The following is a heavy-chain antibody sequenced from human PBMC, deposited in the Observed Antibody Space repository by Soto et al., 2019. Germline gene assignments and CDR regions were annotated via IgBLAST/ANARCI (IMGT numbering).Heavy chain of an antibody. CDR2: VSRAGTYT. D-gene: IGHD3-16*01. J-gene: IGHJ5*02. V-gene: IGHV3-23*01. CDR3: VKYTVTEDLGES. CDR1: GFTFSSYA. Sequence: EVQLLESGGDVVRPGGSLRLSCAASGFTFSSYAMGWVRQAPGKGLEWVAGVSRAGTYTFYANSVRGRLSISRDNSRDTVDLYMNALRGDDTAVYFCVKYTVTEDLGESWGQGTLVSVSS.